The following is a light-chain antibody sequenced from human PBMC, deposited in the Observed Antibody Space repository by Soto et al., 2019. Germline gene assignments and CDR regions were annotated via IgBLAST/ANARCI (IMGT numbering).Light chain of an antibody. CDR1: RSNIGSND. CDR3: ATWADILRGRV. V-gene: IGLV1-47*02. CDR2: YNH. Sequence: QSVLTQPPSASGTPGQRVTISCSGSRSNIGSNDVDWYLQLPGTAPKLLIYYNHQRPSGVPDRFSASKSGTSASLAISGLRSEDEEDYYCATWADILRGRVFGGGTKLTVL. J-gene: IGLJ3*02.